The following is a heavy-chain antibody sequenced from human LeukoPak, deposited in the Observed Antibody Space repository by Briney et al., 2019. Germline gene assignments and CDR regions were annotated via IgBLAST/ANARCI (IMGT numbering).Heavy chain of an antibody. Sequence: SGGSLRLSCAASGFTFSIYAMHWVRQAPGKGLEWVSTITSTTSSTSHADSVKGRFTISRDNSKRTLYLQMNSLRAEDTAMYYCAEDPNGDYVGAFDFWGQGTLVTVSS. CDR3: AEDPNGDYVGAFDF. J-gene: IGHJ3*01. CDR2: ITSTTSST. D-gene: IGHD4-23*01. V-gene: IGHV3-23*01. CDR1: GFTFSIYA.